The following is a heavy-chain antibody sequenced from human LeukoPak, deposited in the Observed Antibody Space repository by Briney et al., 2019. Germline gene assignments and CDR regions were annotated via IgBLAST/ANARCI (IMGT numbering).Heavy chain of an antibody. CDR3: ATRGSYFEDF. J-gene: IGHJ4*02. CDR1: GFTFTSYG. CDR2: ISYDGNNK. V-gene: IGHV3-30*03. Sequence: GRSLRLSCAASGFTFTSYGMHWVRQAPGKGLEWVAFISYDGNNKYHADSVKGRLSISRDTSKNILYLQMNSLRTEDTAVYYCATRGSYFEDFWGQGTLVTVSS. D-gene: IGHD1-26*01.